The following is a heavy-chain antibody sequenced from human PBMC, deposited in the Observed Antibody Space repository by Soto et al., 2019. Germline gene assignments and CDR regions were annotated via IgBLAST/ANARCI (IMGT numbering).Heavy chain of an antibody. Sequence: QVQLQQWGAGLLKPSETLSLTCTVYVEPFSGYYWSWIRQPPGKGLEWIGEISHSGSANYNPSRKSLVARPVDMSENQFSLRLRSVTSPDTAVSYCAIKQRLGPLDYWGQEPLVTVSS. D-gene: IGHD6-25*01. CDR3: AIKQRLGPLDY. V-gene: IGHV4-34*01. CDR2: ISHSGSA. J-gene: IGHJ4*02. CDR1: VEPFSGYY.